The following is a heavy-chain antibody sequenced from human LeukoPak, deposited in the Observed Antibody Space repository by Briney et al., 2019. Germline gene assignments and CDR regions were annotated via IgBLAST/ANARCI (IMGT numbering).Heavy chain of an antibody. D-gene: IGHD4-11*01. CDR3: ARDRGGYSNLDAFDI. Sequence: ASVKVSCKASGGTFSSYAISWVRQAHGQGLEWVGGIIPIFGTANYAQKFQGRVTITTDESTSTAYMELSSLRSEDTAVYYCARDRGGYSNLDAFDIWGQGTMVTVSS. CDR1: GGTFSSYA. CDR2: IIPIFGTA. V-gene: IGHV1-69*05. J-gene: IGHJ3*02.